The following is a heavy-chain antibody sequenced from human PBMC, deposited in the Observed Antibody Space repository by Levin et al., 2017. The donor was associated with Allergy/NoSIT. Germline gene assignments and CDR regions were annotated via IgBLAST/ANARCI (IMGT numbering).Heavy chain of an antibody. CDR1: GYTLTELS. D-gene: IGHD1-26*01. V-gene: IGHV1-24*01. CDR2: FDPEDGET. J-gene: IGHJ6*02. CDR3: ATVGPNAYYYYGMDV. Sequence: ASVKVSCKVSGYTLTELSMHWVRQAPGKGLEWTGGFDPEDGETIYAQKFQGRVTMTEDTSTDTVYMELSSLRSEDTAVYYCATVGPNAYYYYGMDVWGQGTTVTVSS.